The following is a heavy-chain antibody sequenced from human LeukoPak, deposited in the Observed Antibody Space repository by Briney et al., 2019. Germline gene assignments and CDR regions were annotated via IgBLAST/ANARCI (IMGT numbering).Heavy chain of an antibody. D-gene: IGHD4/OR15-4a*01. CDR1: GFTFRDYY. J-gene: IGHJ4*02. Sequence: PGGSLGLSCAASGFTFRDYYMSWIRQAPGEGLEWVGRIKSKTDGGTTDYAAPVKGRFTISRDDSKTTLYLQMNSLKTEDTAVYYCTTDYVRDYGGWGQGTLVTVSS. CDR2: IKSKTDGGTT. CDR3: TTDYVRDYGG. V-gene: IGHV3-15*01.